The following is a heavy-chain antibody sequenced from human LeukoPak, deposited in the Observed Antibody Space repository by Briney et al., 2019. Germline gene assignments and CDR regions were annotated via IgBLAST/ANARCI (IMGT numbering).Heavy chain of an antibody. V-gene: IGHV1-69*13. Sequence: GASVKVSCKASGYTFTSYYMHWVRQAPGQGLEWMGGITPIFGTANYAQKFQGRVTITADESTSTAYMELSSLRSEDTAVYYCAARGDGGWNYDYWGQGTLVTVSS. CDR3: AARGDGGWNYDY. CDR1: GYTFTSYY. CDR2: ITPIFGTA. J-gene: IGHJ4*02. D-gene: IGHD1-7*01.